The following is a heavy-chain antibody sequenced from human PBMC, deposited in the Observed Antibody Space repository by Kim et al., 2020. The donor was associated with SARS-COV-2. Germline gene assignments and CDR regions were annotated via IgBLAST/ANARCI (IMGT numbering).Heavy chain of an antibody. J-gene: IGHJ6*02. CDR1: GGSISSSSYY. V-gene: IGHV4-39*01. Sequence: SETLSLTCTVSGGSISSSSYYWGWIRQPPGKGLEWIGSIYYSGSTYYNPSLKSRVTISVDTSKNQFSLKLSSVTAADTAVYYCAKHDVTMVRGVIIMGDYYYSGMDVWGQGTTVTVSS. CDR2: IYYSGST. D-gene: IGHD3-10*01. CDR3: AKHDVTMVRGVIIMGDYYYSGMDV.